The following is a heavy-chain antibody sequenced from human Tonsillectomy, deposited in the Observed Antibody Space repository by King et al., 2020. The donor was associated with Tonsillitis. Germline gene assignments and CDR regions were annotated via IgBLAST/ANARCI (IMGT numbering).Heavy chain of an antibody. CDR3: ARGLTGTFYFDY. J-gene: IGHJ4*02. D-gene: IGHD1-20*01. CDR1: GGSISSGDYY. V-gene: IGHV4-31*01. Sequence: VQLQESGPGLVKPSQTLSLTCTVSGGSISSGDYYWTWIRQHPGKGLEWIGSIYYSGSTYYNPSLKSLVTISVDTSENQFSLNLTSVTAADTAVYYCARGLTGTFYFDYWGQGTLVTVSS. CDR2: IYYSGST.